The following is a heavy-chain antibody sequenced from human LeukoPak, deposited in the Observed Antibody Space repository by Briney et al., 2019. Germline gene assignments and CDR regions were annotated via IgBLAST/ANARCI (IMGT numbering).Heavy chain of an antibody. CDR1: GFTFSSYE. CDR3: ARDQRYFDWLPFDY. J-gene: IGHJ4*02. V-gene: IGHV3-48*03. D-gene: IGHD3-9*01. CDR2: ISSSGSTI. Sequence: GWSLRLSCAASGFTFSSYEMNWVRQAPGKGLEWVSYISSSGSTIYYADSVKGRFTISRDNAKNSLYLQMNSLRAEDTAVYYCARDQRYFDWLPFDYWGQGTLVTVSS.